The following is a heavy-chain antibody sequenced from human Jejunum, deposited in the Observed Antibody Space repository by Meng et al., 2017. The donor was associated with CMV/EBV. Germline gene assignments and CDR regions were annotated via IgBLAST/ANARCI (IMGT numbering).Heavy chain of an antibody. CDR1: GFTFTDYA. CDR3: AKDRGGSDDAYDV. V-gene: IGHV3-23*03. Sequence: SGFTFTDYAMNWVRQAPGKGLEWISVFYIGGRSTYYADSVKGRFTISRDNSKNMVYLQMNSLRVEDTAVYYCAKDRGGSDDAYDVWGQGATVTVSS. J-gene: IGHJ3*01. CDR2: FYIGGRST. D-gene: IGHD3-16*01.